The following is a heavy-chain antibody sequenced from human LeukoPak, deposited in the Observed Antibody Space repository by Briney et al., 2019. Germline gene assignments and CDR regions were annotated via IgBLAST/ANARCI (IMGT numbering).Heavy chain of an antibody. J-gene: IGHJ5*02. V-gene: IGHV3-11*01. CDR1: GFTFSDYY. Sequence: PGGSLRLSCAASGFTFSDYYMSWVRQAPGKGLEWVSYISSSGYILYYADSVKGRFTISRDNAKNSLYLQMNSLRAEDTAMYYCARDADTIFGVPEYNWFDPWGQGTLVTVSS. CDR2: ISSSGYIL. D-gene: IGHD3-3*01. CDR3: ARDADTIFGVPEYNWFDP.